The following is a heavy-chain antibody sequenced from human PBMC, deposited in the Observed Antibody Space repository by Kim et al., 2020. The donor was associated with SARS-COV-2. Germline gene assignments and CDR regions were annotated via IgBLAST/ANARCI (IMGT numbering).Heavy chain of an antibody. V-gene: IGHV1-3*01. CDR2: INAGNGNT. CDR3: ARDKAAAGKGWGMGNYFDY. Sequence: ASVKVSCKASGYTFTSYAMHWVRQAPGQRLEWMGWINAGNGNTKYSQKFQGRVTITRDTTASTAYMELSSLRSEDTAVYYCARDKAAAGKGWGMGNYFDYWGQGTLVTVSS. J-gene: IGHJ4*02. CDR1: GYTFTSYA. D-gene: IGHD6-13*01.